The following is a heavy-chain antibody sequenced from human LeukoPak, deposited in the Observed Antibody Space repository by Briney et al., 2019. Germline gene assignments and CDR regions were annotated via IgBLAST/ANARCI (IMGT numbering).Heavy chain of an antibody. CDR1: GGTFSSYA. CDR2: IIPIFGTA. Sequence: SVKVSCKASGGTFSSYAISWVRQAPGQGLEWMGGIIPIFGTANYAQKFQGRVTITADESTSTAYMELSSLRSEDTAVYYCAVGSGYYYDSSGYYSGVYDYWGQGTLVTVSS. CDR3: AVGSGYYYDSSGYYSGVYDY. D-gene: IGHD3-22*01. J-gene: IGHJ4*02. V-gene: IGHV1-69*01.